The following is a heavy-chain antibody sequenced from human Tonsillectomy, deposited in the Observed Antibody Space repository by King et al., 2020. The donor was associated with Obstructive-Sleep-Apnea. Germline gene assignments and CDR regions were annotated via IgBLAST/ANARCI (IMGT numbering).Heavy chain of an antibody. Sequence: VQLQESGPGLVKPSETLSLTCSVSGVSISSYYWSWIRQPPGKGLEWIGYIYYSGSTNYNPSLKSRVTISVDTSKNQFSLKLSSVTAADTAVYYCASGYSSGPPDAFDTWGQGTMVTVSS. CDR3: ASGYSSGPPDAFDT. V-gene: IGHV4-59*01. CDR2: IYYSGST. CDR1: GVSISSYY. D-gene: IGHD6-19*01. J-gene: IGHJ3*02.